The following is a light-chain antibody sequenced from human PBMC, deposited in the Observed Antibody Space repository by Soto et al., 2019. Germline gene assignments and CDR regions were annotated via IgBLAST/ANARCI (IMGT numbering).Light chain of an antibody. CDR1: QSVSSY. V-gene: IGKV3-11*01. J-gene: IGKJ1*01. CDR3: QQYGSSLWT. Sequence: EIVLTQSPATLSLSPGKRATLSCRASQSVSSYLAWYQQKPGQAPRLLIYDASNRATGIPARFSGSGSGTDFTLTISSLEPEDFAVYYCQQYGSSLWTFGQGTKVDIK. CDR2: DAS.